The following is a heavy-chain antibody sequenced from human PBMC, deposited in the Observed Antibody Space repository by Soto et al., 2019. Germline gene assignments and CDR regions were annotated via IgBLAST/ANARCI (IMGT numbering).Heavy chain of an antibody. CDR2: ISYDGSNK. J-gene: IGHJ4*02. Sequence: GGSLRLSCAASGFTFSSYAMHWVRQAPGKGLEWVAVISYDGSNKYYADSVKGRFTISRDNSKNTLYLQMNSLRAEDTAVYYCAREDLYYYDSSGYSDWGQGTLVTVSS. V-gene: IGHV3-30-3*01. D-gene: IGHD3-22*01. CDR3: AREDLYYYDSSGYSD. CDR1: GFTFSSYA.